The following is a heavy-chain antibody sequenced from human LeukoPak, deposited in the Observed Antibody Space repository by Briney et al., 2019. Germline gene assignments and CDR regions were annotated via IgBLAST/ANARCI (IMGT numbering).Heavy chain of an antibody. J-gene: IGHJ4*02. CDR3: VKDLSYESSGSVFGQ. D-gene: IGHD3-22*01. CDR2: INWHGTT. CDR1: GFTFEDYT. V-gene: IGHV3-43*01. Sequence: GGSLRLSCAASGFTFEDYTMHWVRQAPGKTLEWVSLINWHGTTYYTDSVKGRFTISRDNNKNSLYLQMDTLRSEDTAFYYCVKDLSYESSGSVFGQWGQGALVTVSS.